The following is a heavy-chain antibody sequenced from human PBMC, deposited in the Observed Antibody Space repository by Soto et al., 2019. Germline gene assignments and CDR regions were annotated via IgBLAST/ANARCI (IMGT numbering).Heavy chain of an antibody. J-gene: IGHJ6*02. CDR2: IYYSGST. Sequence: QVQLQESGPGLVKPSQTLSLTCTVSGGSISSGGYYWSWIRQHPGKGLEWIGYIYYSGSTYYNPSLRSRVTISVDTSKNQFSLKLSSVTAADTAVYYCASAGGHCSGGSCYSGFYYYYGMDVWGQGTTVTVSS. V-gene: IGHV4-31*03. CDR1: GGSISSGGYY. D-gene: IGHD2-15*01. CDR3: ASAGGHCSGGSCYSGFYYYYGMDV.